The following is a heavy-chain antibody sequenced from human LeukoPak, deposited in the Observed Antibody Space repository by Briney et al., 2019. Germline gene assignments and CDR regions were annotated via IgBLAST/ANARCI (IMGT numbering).Heavy chain of an antibody. CDR2: IYYSGST. V-gene: IGHV4-59*08. CDR1: GGSISSYY. D-gene: IGHD3-10*01. CDR3: ARTMYRGPFDY. Sequence: PSETLSLTCTVSGGSISSYYWSWIRQPPGKGLEWVGYIYYSGSTNYNPSLKSRVTISVDTYKNLFSLKLSSVTAADTAVYYCARTMYRGPFDYWGRGSLATVS. J-gene: IGHJ4*02.